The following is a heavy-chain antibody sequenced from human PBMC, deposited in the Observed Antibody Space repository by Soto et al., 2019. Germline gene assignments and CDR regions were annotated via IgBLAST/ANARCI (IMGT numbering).Heavy chain of an antibody. V-gene: IGHV3-74*01. Sequence: GGSLRLSCAASGFTFSSYWMHWGRQAPGKGLVWVSRINSDGSSTSYADSVKGRFTISRDNAKNTLYLQMNSLRAEDTAVYYCAKSHEFGVVILYYFDYWCQGALVTVSS. CDR1: GFTFSSYW. CDR3: AKSHEFGVVILYYFDY. D-gene: IGHD3-3*01. J-gene: IGHJ4*02. CDR2: INSDGSST.